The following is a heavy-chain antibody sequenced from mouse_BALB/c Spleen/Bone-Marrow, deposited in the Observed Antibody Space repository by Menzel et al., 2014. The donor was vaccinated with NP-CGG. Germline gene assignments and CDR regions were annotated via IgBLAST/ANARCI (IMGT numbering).Heavy chain of an antibody. CDR2: IHPNSGNT. D-gene: IGHD2-14*01. V-gene: IGHV1S130*01. CDR1: GYTFTNSW. CDR3: ARHHRYAYYFDY. J-gene: IGHJ2*01. Sequence: QVQLQQSGSVVVRPGASVKLSCKASGYTFTNSWIHWAKQRPGQGLEWIGEIHPNSGNTNFNEKFKVKATLTVDTSSSTAYVDLSSLTAEDSAVYYCARHHRYAYYFDYWGQGTTLTVSS.